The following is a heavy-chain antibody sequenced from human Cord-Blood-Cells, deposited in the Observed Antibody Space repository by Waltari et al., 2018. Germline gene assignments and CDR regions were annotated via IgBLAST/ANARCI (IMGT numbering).Heavy chain of an antibody. J-gene: IGHJ3*02. CDR3: ATDPLGMLYAFDI. V-gene: IGHV1-24*01. D-gene: IGHD2-8*01. CDR2: FDPEDGET. CDR1: GYPLTQVS. Sequence: QVQLVQSGAEVKQPGASVKVACKVSGYPLTQVSIHWVRQAPGKGLEWMGGFDPEDGETIYAQKFQGRVTMTEDTSTDTAYMELSSLRSEDTAVYYCATDPLGMLYAFDIWGQGTMVTVSS.